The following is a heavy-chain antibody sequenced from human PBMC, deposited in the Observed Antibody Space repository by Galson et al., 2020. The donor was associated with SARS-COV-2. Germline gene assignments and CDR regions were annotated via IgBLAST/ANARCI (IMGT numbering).Heavy chain of an antibody. Sequence: GGSLRLSCVVSGATISDHAMMWVRQSPGKGLEWVSSIGNSADTTHYIDSVRGRFTLSRDDSQNTLYLHLDSLRVEDTALYFCALHSANFYSFDYWGRGTLVTVSA. CDR1: GATISDHA. CDR2: IGNSADTT. CDR3: ALHSANFYSFDY. J-gene: IGHJ4*02. V-gene: IGHV3-23*01. D-gene: IGHD2-21*02.